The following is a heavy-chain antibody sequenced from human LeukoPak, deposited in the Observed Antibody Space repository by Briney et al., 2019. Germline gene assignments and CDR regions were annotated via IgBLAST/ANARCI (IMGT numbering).Heavy chain of an antibody. CDR2: MNPNSGNT. CDR1: GYSFTSYD. CDR3: ARGDSTVPTAIDY. Sequence: ASVKVSCKASGYSFTSYDINWGRQATGQGLEWMGWMNPNSGNTGYAQKFQGRVTMTRNTSISTAYMELSSLRSEDTAVYYCARGDSTVPTAIDYWGQGTLVTVSS. J-gene: IGHJ4*02. V-gene: IGHV1-8*01. D-gene: IGHD4-17*01.